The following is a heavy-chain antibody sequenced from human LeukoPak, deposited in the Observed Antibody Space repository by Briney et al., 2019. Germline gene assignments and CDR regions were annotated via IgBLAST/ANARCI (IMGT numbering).Heavy chain of an antibody. D-gene: IGHD6-19*01. V-gene: IGHV3-30*02. CDR2: IHYDGSNK. CDR3: AKDASSGFTRYFDY. J-gene: IGHJ4*02. CDR1: GFTFSGYG. Sequence: PGGSLRLSCAASGFTFSGYGMHWVRQAPGKGLVWVAFIHYDGSNKYYADSVKGRFTISRDNSKNTLYLQMNSLRAEDTAVYYCAKDASSGFTRYFDYWGQGTLVTVSS.